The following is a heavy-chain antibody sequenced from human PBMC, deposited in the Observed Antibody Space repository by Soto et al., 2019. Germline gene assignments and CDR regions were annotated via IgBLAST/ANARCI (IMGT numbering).Heavy chain of an antibody. CDR1: GDTFNDYY. J-gene: IGHJ6*03. Sequence: QVQLVQSGAEVKKPGASVTVSCRSSGDTFNDYYIHWVRQAPGQGLEWMGWINPNSGVTKYAQKFQGWDSMTRDTPIRTVYMQLSRLRSDDTAVYYCSRESGGATATLDYYYFYMDVWGTGTAVTVSS. V-gene: IGHV1-2*04. D-gene: IGHD1-26*01. CDR2: INPNSGVT. CDR3: SRESGGATATLDYYYFYMDV.